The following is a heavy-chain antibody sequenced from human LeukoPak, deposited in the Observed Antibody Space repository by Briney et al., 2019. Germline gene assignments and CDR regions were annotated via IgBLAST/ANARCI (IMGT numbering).Heavy chain of an antibody. J-gene: IGHJ4*02. D-gene: IGHD2-21*02. Sequence: ASVKVSCKASGYTFTSYGISWVRQAPGQGLEWMGWISAYNGNTNYAQKLQGRVTMTTDTSTSTAYMELRSLRSDDTAVYYCARLPRTKNLKVVTAPKTSFDYWGQGTLVTVSS. V-gene: IGHV1-18*01. CDR3: ARLPRTKNLKVVTAPKTSFDY. CDR2: ISAYNGNT. CDR1: GYTFTSYG.